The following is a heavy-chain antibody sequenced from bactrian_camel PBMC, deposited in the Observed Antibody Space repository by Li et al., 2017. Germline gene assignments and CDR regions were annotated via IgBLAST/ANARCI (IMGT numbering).Heavy chain of an antibody. Sequence: QLVESGGGTVEPGDSLKLTCKASGYSFSRCGMGWYRQAPGKVREGIAALYTESGRHFYTDPVEGRFTISQDNAENMVYLQMNGLKHDDSAMYYCAAAGVHCFRGYWDRWSFGFWGPGTQVTVS. J-gene: IGHJ6*01. CDR2: LYTESGRH. V-gene: IGHV3S40*01. CDR3: AAAGVHCFRGYWDRWSFGF. D-gene: IGHD2*01. CDR1: GYSFSRCG.